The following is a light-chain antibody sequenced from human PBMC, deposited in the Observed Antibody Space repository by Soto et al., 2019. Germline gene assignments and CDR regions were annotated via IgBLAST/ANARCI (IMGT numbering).Light chain of an antibody. CDR1: QSISNW. V-gene: IGKV1-5*01. Sequence: DTPMTQSLSTLSASVGDRVTITCRASQSISNWLAWYQLKPGKAPKLLIFDASSLESGVPSRVSGSGSGTEFTLTISSPQPDDFATYYCQQYDSYLWTFGQGTKVDIK. J-gene: IGKJ1*01. CDR3: QQYDSYLWT. CDR2: DAS.